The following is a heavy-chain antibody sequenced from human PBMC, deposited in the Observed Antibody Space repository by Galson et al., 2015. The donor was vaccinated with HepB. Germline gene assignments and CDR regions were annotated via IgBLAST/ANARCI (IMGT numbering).Heavy chain of an antibody. CDR1: AFTFSAYS. V-gene: IGHV3-48*04. Sequence: SLRLSCAASAFTFSAYSMNWVRQAPGKGLEWVSYISSSSTTIYYANSVKGRFTISRDNAKNSLYLQMNSLRAENTAVYSGFFRRVYDLNPLDYWGQGTLVTVSS. D-gene: IGHD5/OR15-5a*01. CDR3: FFRRVYDLNPLDY. J-gene: IGHJ4*02. CDR2: ISSSSTTI.